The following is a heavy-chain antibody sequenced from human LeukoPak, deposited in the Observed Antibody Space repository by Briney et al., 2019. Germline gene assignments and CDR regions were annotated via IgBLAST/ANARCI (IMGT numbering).Heavy chain of an antibody. CDR3: ARGPGVRGVIRNWFDP. J-gene: IGHJ5*02. CDR1: GDSVSSDSAA. D-gene: IGHD3-10*01. V-gene: IGHV6-1*01. CDR2: TYYRSRWYK. Sequence: SQTLSLTCAISGDSVSSDSAAWNWIRQSPSRGLEWLGRTYYRSRWYKDYAVSVKSRITINADTSKNQFTLQLNSVTPEDTAVYYCARGPGVRGVIRNWFDPWGQGTLVSVSS.